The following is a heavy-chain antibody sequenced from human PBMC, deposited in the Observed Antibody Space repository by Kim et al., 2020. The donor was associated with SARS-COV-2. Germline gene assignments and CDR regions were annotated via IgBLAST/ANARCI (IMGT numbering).Heavy chain of an antibody. CDR2: ISYDGSNK. CDR1: GFTFSSYG. CDR3: AKGGGRDYGDFTDRSDA. D-gene: IGHD4-17*01. V-gene: IGHV3-30*18. Sequence: GGSLRLSCAASGFTFSSYGMHWVRQAPGKGLEWVAVISYDGSNKYYADSVKGRFTISRDNSKNTLYLQMNSLRAEDTAVYYCAKGGGRDYGDFTDRSDA. J-gene: IGHJ3*01.